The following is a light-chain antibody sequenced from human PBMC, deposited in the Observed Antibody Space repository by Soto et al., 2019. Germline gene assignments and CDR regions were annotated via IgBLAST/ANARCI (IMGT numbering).Light chain of an antibody. V-gene: IGKV1-27*01. CDR3: QKCKIAPFT. CDR1: QDISNF. J-gene: IGKJ4*01. CDR2: AAS. Sequence: DIQMTQSPSSLSALVGDTVTITCRASQDISNFLAWYQQKPGKVPKLLIYAASTLQSGVPSRFSGSGSGTDFTLTISSLQPEDVATYYCQKCKIAPFTFGGGTKVDIX.